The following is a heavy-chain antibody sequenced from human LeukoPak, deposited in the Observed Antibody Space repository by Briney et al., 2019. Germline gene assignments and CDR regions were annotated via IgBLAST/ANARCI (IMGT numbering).Heavy chain of an antibody. CDR3: ARDKWLFDY. CDR2: IKQDGSGT. D-gene: IGHD3-22*01. Sequence: GGSLRLSCAASGFTFSNFWMSWVRQAPGKGLEWVANIKQDGSGTYYVDSVKGRFTISRDNAKNSLYLQMNSLRAEDTAVYYCARDKWLFDYWGQGTLVTVSS. CDR1: GFTFSNFW. V-gene: IGHV3-7*01. J-gene: IGHJ4*02.